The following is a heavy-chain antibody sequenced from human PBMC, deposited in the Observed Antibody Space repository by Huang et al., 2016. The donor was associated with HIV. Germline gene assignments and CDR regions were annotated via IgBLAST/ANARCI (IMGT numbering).Heavy chain of an antibody. CDR2: VYLLGTT. J-gene: IGHJ6*02. Sequence: QLRESGPGLVTPSETLSLTCSASGTSMTSSTFYWGWFRQPPGRGREWIGRVYLLGTTSYNPSLKSRVTISIDTANKQYSMRLTSVTAADTAVYFCAREVRSVDTDRPDGYYYRGLDVWGQGTTVIVSS. CDR1: GTSMTSSTFY. V-gene: IGHV4-39*02. D-gene: IGHD2-2*03. CDR3: AREVRSVDTDRPDGYYYRGLDV.